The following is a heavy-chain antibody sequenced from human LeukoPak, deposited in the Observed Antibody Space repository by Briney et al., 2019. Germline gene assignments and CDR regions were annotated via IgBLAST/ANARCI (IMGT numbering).Heavy chain of an antibody. CDR2: IIPIFGTA. Sequence: SVNVSCKASGGTFISYAISWVRQAPGQGLEWMGGIIPIFGTANYAQKFQDRVTITTDESTSTAYMELNSLRAGDTAGYYCARLGYSSGWYQGDYWGQGTLVTVSS. CDR3: ARLGYSSGWYQGDY. CDR1: GGTFISYA. V-gene: IGHV1-69*05. D-gene: IGHD6-19*01. J-gene: IGHJ4*02.